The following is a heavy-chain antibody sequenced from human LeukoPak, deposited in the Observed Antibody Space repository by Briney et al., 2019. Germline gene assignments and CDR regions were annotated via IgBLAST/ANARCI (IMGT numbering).Heavy chain of an antibody. Sequence: GESLKISCQGSGYSFTSYWIAWVRQMPGKGLAWMGIIYPVDSATRYSPSFQGHVTISADKSISTAYLQWSSQKASDTAMYYCARAGYSYGLYYFDYWGQGTLVTVSS. CDR3: ARAGYSYGLYYFDY. V-gene: IGHV5-51*01. CDR1: GYSFTSYW. J-gene: IGHJ4*02. CDR2: IYPVDSAT. D-gene: IGHD5-18*01.